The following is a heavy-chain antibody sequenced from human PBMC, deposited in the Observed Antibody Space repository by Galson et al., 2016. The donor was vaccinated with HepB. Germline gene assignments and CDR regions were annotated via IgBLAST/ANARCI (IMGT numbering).Heavy chain of an antibody. D-gene: IGHD6-19*01. Sequence: SLRLSCAASGFTFSSYWMHWVRQAPGMGLVWVSRINSDGRSITYADSVKGRFTISRDNAKHTLYLQMNSLRAEDTAVYYCAREKPDSSGRYTLDAFDIWGQGTMVTVSS. CDR1: GFTFSSYW. J-gene: IGHJ3*02. CDR3: AREKPDSSGRYTLDAFDI. CDR2: INSDGRSI. V-gene: IGHV3-74*03.